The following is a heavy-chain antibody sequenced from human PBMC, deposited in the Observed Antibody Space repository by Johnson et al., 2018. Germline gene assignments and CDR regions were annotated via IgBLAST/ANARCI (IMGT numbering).Heavy chain of an antibody. CDR3: AKGRRPDYYYYYMDV. D-gene: IGHD1-1*01. V-gene: IGHV3-30*18. Sequence: QVQLVQSGGGVVQPGRSLRLSCAASGFTFSSYGMHWVRQAPGKGLEWVAVISSDGSNKYYADSVKGRFTISRDNSKNTLYLQMNSLRAEDTAVYYCAKGRRPDYYYYYMDVWGKGTTVTVSS. CDR2: ISSDGSNK. J-gene: IGHJ6*03. CDR1: GFTFSSYG.